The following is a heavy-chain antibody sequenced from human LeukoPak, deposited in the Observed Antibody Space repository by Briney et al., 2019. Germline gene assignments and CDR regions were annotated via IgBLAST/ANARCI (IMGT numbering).Heavy chain of an antibody. V-gene: IGHV3-21*01. CDR1: GFTFSSYS. J-gene: IGHJ4*02. CDR2: ISSSSYI. Sequence: PGGSLRLSCAASGFTFSSYSMNWVRQAPGKGLEWVSSISSSSYIYYADSVKGRFTISRDNAKNSLYLQMNSLRAEDTAVYYCARDVPSPKYYFDYWGQGTLVTVSS. CDR3: ARDVPSPKYYFDY.